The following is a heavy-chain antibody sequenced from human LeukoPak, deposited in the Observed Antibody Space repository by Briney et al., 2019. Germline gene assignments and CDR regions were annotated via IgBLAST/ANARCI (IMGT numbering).Heavy chain of an antibody. CDR1: GFTFSSYA. CDR2: ISGSGGST. V-gene: IGHV3-23*01. J-gene: IGHJ5*02. D-gene: IGHD6-19*01. CDR3: ARLQPKYSSGPAGWFDP. Sequence: GGSLRLSCAASGFTFSSYAMSWVRQAPGKGLEWVSAISGSGGSTYYADSVKGRFTISRDNSKNTLYLQMNSLRAEDTAVYYCARLQPKYSSGPAGWFDPWGQGTLVTVSS.